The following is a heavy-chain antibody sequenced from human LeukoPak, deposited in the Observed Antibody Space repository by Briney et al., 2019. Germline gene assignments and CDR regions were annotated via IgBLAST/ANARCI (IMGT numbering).Heavy chain of an antibody. D-gene: IGHD5-18*01. CDR3: ARDGDSYGPNYYYYYGMDV. J-gene: IGHJ6*02. V-gene: IGHV1-46*01. CDR2: ST. Sequence: STSYAQKFQGRVTMTRDTSTGTVYMELSSLRSEDTAVYYCARDGDSYGPNYYYYYGMDVWGQGTTVTVSS.